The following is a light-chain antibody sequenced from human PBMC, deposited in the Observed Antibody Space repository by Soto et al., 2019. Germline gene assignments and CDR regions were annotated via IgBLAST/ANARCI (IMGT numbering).Light chain of an antibody. J-gene: IGLJ3*02. CDR3: SSYAASNNFYFV. CDR1: SSDVGGYNY. V-gene: IGLV2-8*01. CDR2: EVT. Sequence: QSALTQPPSASGSPGQSVTISCTGTSSDVGGYNYVSWYRQYPGRAPKLMIYEVTKRPSGVPDRFSGSKSGNTASLTVSGLQAGDEADYYCSSYAASNNFYFVFGGGTKLTVL.